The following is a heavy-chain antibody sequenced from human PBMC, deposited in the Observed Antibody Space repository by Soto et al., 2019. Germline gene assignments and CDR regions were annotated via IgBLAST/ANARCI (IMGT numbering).Heavy chain of an antibody. V-gene: IGHV4-38-2*02. Sequence: SETLSLTCTVSGYSISSGYHWAWIRQPPGKGLEWLGSVHYSGNTYYNPSLKSRLTISVDKSKNQFSLNLSYVTAADTAVYYCARQDRVVAEGRWFDPWGQGTLVTV. CDR1: GYSISSGYH. J-gene: IGHJ5*02. D-gene: IGHD2-15*01. CDR3: ARQDRVVAEGRWFDP. CDR2: VHYSGNT.